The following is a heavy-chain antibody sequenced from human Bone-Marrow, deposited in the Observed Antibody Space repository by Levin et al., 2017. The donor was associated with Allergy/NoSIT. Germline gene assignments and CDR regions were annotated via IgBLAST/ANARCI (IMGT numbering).Heavy chain of an antibody. D-gene: IGHD1-26*01. Sequence: GRFTISRDNSRNRVYLQMNSLRVEDTAMYYCANDLQHSRSYFYGMDVWGQGTSVTVSS. CDR3: ANDLQHSRSYFYGMDV. V-gene: IGHV3-30*02. J-gene: IGHJ6*02.